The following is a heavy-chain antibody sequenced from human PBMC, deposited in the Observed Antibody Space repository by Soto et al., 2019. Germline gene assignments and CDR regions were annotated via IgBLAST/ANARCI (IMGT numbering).Heavy chain of an antibody. CDR2: ISYDGGDK. Sequence: GGSLRLSCGAAGFTFTSYGMHWVRQAPGKGLEWVAGISYDGGDKYYADSVKGRFTISRDNSKNTLYLQMKSLRAEDTAVYYCAKASGYCSSSTCSRLIYYYYGMDVWGQGTTVTGSS. CDR1: GFTFTSYG. J-gene: IGHJ6*02. D-gene: IGHD2-2*01. V-gene: IGHV3-30*18. CDR3: AKASGYCSSSTCSRLIYYYYGMDV.